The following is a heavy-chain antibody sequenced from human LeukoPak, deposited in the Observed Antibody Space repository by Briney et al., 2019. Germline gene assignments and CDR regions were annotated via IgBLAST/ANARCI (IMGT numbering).Heavy chain of an antibody. CDR2: INPNSGGT. J-gene: IGHJ3*02. Sequence: GASVKVSCKASGGTFSSYAISWVRQAPGQGLEWMGWINPNSGGTNYAQKFQGRVTMTRDTSISTAYMELSRLRSDDTAVYYCARAGMGNDAFDIWGQGTMVTVSS. V-gene: IGHV1-2*02. CDR3: ARAGMGNDAFDI. CDR1: GGTFSSYA. D-gene: IGHD7-27*01.